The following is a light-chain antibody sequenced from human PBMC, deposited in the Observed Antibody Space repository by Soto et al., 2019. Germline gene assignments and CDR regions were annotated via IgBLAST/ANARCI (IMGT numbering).Light chain of an antibody. J-gene: IGLJ2*01. Sequence: QSVLTQPPSVSAAPGQKVTISCSGSSSNIGNNYVSWYQQLPGTAPKLLIYDSNERPSGIPDRFSGSKSGTSATLGITGLQTGDEADYYCQSYDSSLSGQVFGGGTKLTVL. CDR1: SSNIGNNY. CDR3: QSYDSSLSGQV. CDR2: DSN. V-gene: IGLV1-51*01.